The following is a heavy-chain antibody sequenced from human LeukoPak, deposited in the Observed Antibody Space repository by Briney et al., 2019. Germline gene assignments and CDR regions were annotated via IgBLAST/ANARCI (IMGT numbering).Heavy chain of an antibody. D-gene: IGHD2-2*01. CDR2: ISSSSSYI. CDR1: GFTFSSYS. J-gene: IGHJ4*02. V-gene: IGHV3-21*01. Sequence: GGSLRLSCAASGFTFSSYSMNWVRQAPGKGLEWVSSISSSSSYIYYADSVKGRFTISRDNAKNSLYLQMDSLRAEDTAVYYRARTVGFRGYCSSTSCPCLDHWGQGTLVTVSS. CDR3: ARTVGFRGYCSSTSCPCLDH.